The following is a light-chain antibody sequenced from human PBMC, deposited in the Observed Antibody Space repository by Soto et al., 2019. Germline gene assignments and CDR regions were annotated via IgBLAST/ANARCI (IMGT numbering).Light chain of an antibody. CDR3: QQYGSSPQT. J-gene: IGKJ1*01. V-gene: IGKV3-20*01. CDR2: GAS. CDR1: QSVSSSY. Sequence: ETGLTQSPGTVSLCTGERATLSCRASQSVSSSYLAWYQQKPGQAPRLLIYGASSRATGIPDRFSGSGSGTDFTLTISRLEPEDFAVYYCQQYGSSPQTFGQGTKVDIK.